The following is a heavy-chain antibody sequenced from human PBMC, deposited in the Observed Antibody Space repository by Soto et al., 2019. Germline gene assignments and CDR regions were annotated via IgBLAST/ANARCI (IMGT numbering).Heavy chain of an antibody. CDR1: GFTFSSYA. CDR2: ISSSSSYI. CDR3: ARPYGDHNYYAMDV. Sequence: ESGGGLVKPGGSLRLSCAASGFTFSSYAMNWVRQAPGKGLEWVSFISSSSSYIYYTDSVKGRFTISRDNAKNSLYLQMNSLRAEDTAVYYCARPYGDHNYYAMDVWGQGTTVTVSS. J-gene: IGHJ6*02. D-gene: IGHD3-10*01. V-gene: IGHV3-21*01.